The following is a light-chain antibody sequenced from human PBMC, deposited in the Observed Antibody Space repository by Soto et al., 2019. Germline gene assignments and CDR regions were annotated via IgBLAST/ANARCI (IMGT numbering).Light chain of an antibody. V-gene: IGKV1-39*01. CDR2: AAS. Sequence: DIAMTQSPSSLSASVGDRVTIACRASQSISRYLNGYQKKPGKAPEILNYAASSLQSGVPSRFSGSGSGTDFTLTISSLQPEDFATYFYRQSFGVAQFTFGGGTKVEIK. CDR1: QSISRY. CDR3: RQSFGVAQFT. J-gene: IGKJ4*01.